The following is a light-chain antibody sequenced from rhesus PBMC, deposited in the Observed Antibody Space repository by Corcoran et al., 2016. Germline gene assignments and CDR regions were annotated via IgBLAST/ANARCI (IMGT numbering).Light chain of an antibody. V-gene: IGKV3S9*01. CDR1: QSVSSY. CDR3: QQYNNWPYS. CDR2: GAS. J-gene: IGKJ2*01. Sequence: EIVMTQSPGTLSLSPGERATLSCRASQSVSSYVAWYQQKPEQAPRLLIHGASSRATGIPDRFIGSGSGTDFTLTISSLEPEDFAVYYCQQYNNWPYSFGQGTKVEIK.